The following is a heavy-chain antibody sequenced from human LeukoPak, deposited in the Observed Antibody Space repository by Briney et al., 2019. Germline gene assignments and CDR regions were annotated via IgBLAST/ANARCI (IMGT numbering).Heavy chain of an antibody. CDR1: GFTFSSYS. CDR3: ASSSGRRGPFDY. J-gene: IGHJ4*02. D-gene: IGHD6-19*01. CDR2: ISSSSSYI. Sequence: GGSLRLSCAASGFTFSSYSMNWVRQAPGKGLEWVSSISSSSSYINYVDSVKGRFTISRDNVKNSLYLQMNSLRAEDTAVYYCASSSGRRGPFDYWGQGTLVTVSS. V-gene: IGHV3-21*01.